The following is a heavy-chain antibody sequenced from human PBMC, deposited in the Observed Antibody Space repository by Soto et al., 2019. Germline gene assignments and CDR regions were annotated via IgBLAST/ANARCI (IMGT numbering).Heavy chain of an antibody. CDR1: GFSFSGNW. J-gene: IGHJ4*02. CDR2: VNGDGSEK. D-gene: IGHD6-19*01. V-gene: IGHV3-7*03. Sequence: PGGSLRLSCAASGFSFSGNWMTWVRQAPGKGLEWVANVNGDGSEKNYVDSVKGRFTISRDNAKNSLYLQVNSLTAADTAVYYCARLRSGWSIDYWGQGALVTVS. CDR3: ARLRSGWSIDY.